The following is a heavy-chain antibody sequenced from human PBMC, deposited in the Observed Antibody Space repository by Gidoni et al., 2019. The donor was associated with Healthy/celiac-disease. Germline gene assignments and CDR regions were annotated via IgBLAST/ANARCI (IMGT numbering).Heavy chain of an antibody. V-gene: IGHV4-59*08. J-gene: IGHJ5*02. Sequence: QVQLQESGPGLVKPSETLSLTCTVSGGSISSYYWSWIRQPPGKGLEWIGYIYYSGSTNYNPSLKSRVTISVDTSKNQFSLKLSSVTAADTAVYYCARAWGCSGGSCYSGWFDPWGQGTLVTVSS. CDR2: IYYSGST. CDR1: GGSISSYY. CDR3: ARAWGCSGGSCYSGWFDP. D-gene: IGHD2-15*01.